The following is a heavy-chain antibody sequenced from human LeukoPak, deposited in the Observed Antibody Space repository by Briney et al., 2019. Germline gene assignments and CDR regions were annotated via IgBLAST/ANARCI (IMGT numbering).Heavy chain of an antibody. CDR2: ISYDGSNK. D-gene: IGHD2-15*01. J-gene: IGHJ6*04. CDR3: AKDIDCSGGSCYTWGYYGMDV. Sequence: GGSLRLSCAASGFTFSSYDMHWVRQAPGKGLEWVAVISYDGSNKYYADSVKGRFTISRDNSKNTLYLQMNSLRAEDTAVYYCAKDIDCSGGSCYTWGYYGMDVWGKGTTVTVSS. CDR1: GFTFSSYD. V-gene: IGHV3-30*18.